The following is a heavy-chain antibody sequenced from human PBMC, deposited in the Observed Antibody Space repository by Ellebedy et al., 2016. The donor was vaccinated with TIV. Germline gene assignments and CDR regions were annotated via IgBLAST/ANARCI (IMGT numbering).Heavy chain of an antibody. CDR1: GGSISSSSYY. CDR3: ASLEMATSLDAFDI. V-gene: IGHV4-39*01. Sequence: MPSETLSLTCAVSGGSISSSSYYWGWIRQPPGKGLEWIGNIYYSGSTYYNPSLKSRATISVDTSKNQFSLKLSSLIAAETAVYYCASLEMATSLDAFDIWGQGTKVTVSS. J-gene: IGHJ3*02. D-gene: IGHD5-24*01. CDR2: IYYSGST.